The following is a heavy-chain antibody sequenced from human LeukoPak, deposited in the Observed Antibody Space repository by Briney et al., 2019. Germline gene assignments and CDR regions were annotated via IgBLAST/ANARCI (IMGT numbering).Heavy chain of an antibody. CDR3: ARDGKDHGDSPDY. V-gene: IGHV3-21*01. J-gene: IGHJ4*02. Sequence: PGGSLTISCAASGFTFSTYTMNWVRQAPGKGLEWVSSITSGSYIYYADSLKGRFTISRDNAKNSLYLQMNSLRAEDTAMYYCARDGKDHGDSPDYWGEGSLVTVS. CDR1: GFTFSTYT. CDR2: ITSGSYI. D-gene: IGHD4-17*01.